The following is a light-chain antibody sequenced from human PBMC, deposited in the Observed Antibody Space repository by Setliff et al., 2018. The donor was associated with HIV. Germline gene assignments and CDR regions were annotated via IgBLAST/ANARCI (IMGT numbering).Light chain of an antibody. CDR1: TGAVTSGHY. V-gene: IGLV7-46*01. J-gene: IGLJ1*01. CDR3: LLSCGGARV. CDR2: DAT. Sequence: QAVVTQESSLTVSPGGTISLTCVSSTGAVTSGHYPHWFQQKPGQVPRPLIYDATKRHSWTPSRFSGSLLRDNAALTLSNAQAEDEADYYCLLSCGGARVFGSGTKGTVL.